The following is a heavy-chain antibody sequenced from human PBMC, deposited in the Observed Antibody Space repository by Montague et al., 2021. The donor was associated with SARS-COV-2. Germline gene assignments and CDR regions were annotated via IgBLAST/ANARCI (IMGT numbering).Heavy chain of an antibody. J-gene: IGHJ4*02. V-gene: IGHV6-1*01. CDR1: GDSVSSNSAA. Sequence: CAISGDSVSSNSAAWNWIRQSSSRRLQWLGRTYYRSKWYNDYAVSVKSRITINPDTSKNQFSLQLNSVTPEDTAVYYCARGGWGAPGTGRLFDYWGQGTLVTVSS. D-gene: IGHD3-10*01. CDR2: TYYRSKWYN. CDR3: ARGGWGAPGTGRLFDY.